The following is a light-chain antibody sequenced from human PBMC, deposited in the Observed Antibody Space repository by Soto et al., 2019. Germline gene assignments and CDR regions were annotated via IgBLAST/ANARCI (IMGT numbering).Light chain of an antibody. CDR2: GAS. Sequence: EIVLTQSPATLSLSPGERATLSCRASQSVSSYLAWYQQKPGQPPRLLIYGASSRATGIPDRFSGSGSGADFTLTISRLEPEDFAVYYCQQYGSSPPITFGQGTRLEIK. CDR1: QSVSSY. J-gene: IGKJ5*01. V-gene: IGKV3-20*01. CDR3: QQYGSSPPIT.